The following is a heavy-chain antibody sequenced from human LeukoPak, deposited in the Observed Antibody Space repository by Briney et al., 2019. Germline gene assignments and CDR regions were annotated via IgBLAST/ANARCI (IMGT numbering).Heavy chain of an antibody. CDR2: ISGSGGTT. Sequence: GGSLRLSCAASGFTFNNYAMSWVRQAPGKGLEWVSAISGSGGTTYYADSVKGRFTISRDNSKNTLSLQVNSLRAEDTAVYFCAKDLGSGWYITNFDYWGQGTLVSVSS. V-gene: IGHV3-23*01. CDR3: AKDLGSGWYITNFDY. J-gene: IGHJ4*02. D-gene: IGHD6-19*01. CDR1: GFTFNNYA.